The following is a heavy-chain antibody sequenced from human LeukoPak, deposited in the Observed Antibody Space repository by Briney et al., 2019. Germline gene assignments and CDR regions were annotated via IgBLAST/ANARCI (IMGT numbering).Heavy chain of an antibody. CDR3: ARDRRYCSGDSCYSGVDY. CDR1: GLTVSSNY. Sequence: GGSLRLSCAASGLTVSSNYMTCVRQAPRKGLEWVSVIYSGGSQYYADSVKGRFRISRDNSKNSVYLQMNGLRAEDTAVYYCARDRRYCSGDSCYSGVDYWGQGTLVTVSS. CDR2: IYSGGSQ. J-gene: IGHJ4*02. D-gene: IGHD2-15*01. V-gene: IGHV3-53*01.